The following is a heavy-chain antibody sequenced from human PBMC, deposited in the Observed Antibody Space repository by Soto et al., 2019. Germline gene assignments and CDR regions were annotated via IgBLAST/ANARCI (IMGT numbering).Heavy chain of an antibody. CDR3: AGFCGSDTYFPFQSYS. CDR2: MYYGGST. CDR1: RASITSNSYY. J-gene: IGHJ4*02. Sequence: SETLSLTCSVSRASITSNSYYWGSIRQSPGKGLEWIASMYYGGSTYYNPSLKSRVTISADTSKNGFSLKMRSVSAADTAVYYCAGFCGSDTYFPFQSYSWGQGIQVTVSS. V-gene: IGHV4-39*01. D-gene: IGHD3-10*01.